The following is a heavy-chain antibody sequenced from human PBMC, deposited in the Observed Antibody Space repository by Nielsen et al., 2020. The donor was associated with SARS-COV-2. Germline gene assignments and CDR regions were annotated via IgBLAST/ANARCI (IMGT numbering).Heavy chain of an antibody. CDR3: ARIQLELRLFYFYYSMDV. Sequence: SGPTLVQPPETLTLTCTVSGFSLSNARMGVGWIRQPPGRALESLAHIFSNDEKSYSTSLKSRLTISKDTSKSQVVLTMTNMDPVDTATYYCARIQLELRLFYFYYSMDVWGKGTTVTVSS. V-gene: IGHV2-26*01. D-gene: IGHD1-7*01. J-gene: IGHJ6*03. CDR1: GFSLSNARMG. CDR2: IFSNDEK.